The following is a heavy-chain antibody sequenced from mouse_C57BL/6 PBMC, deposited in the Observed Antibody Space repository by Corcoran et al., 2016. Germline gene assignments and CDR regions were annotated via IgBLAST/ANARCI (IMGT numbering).Heavy chain of an antibody. V-gene: IGHV1-19*01. J-gene: IGHJ3*01. Sequence: EVQLQQSGPVLVKPGASVKMSCKASGYTFTDYYMNWVKQSHGKSLEWIGVINPYNGGTSYNQKFKGKATLTVDKSSSTAYMELNSLTSGDSAVYYCARDKDYVFAYWGQGTLVTVSA. CDR3: ARDKDYVFAY. D-gene: IGHD2-4*01. CDR1: GYTFTDYY. CDR2: INPYNGGT.